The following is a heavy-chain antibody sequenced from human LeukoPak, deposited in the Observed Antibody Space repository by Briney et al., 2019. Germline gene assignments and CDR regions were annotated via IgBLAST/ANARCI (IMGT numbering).Heavy chain of an antibody. Sequence: PSETLSLTCTVSGGSISSSSYYWGWIRQPPGKGLEWMGSIYYSGSTYYNPSLKSRVTISVDTSKNQFSLKRSSVTAADTAVYYCARHDLDYYGSGSYYQSLGWFDPWGQGTLVTVSS. J-gene: IGHJ5*02. CDR2: IYYSGST. CDR1: GGSISSSSYY. V-gene: IGHV4-39*01. D-gene: IGHD3-10*01. CDR3: ARHDLDYYGSGSYYQSLGWFDP.